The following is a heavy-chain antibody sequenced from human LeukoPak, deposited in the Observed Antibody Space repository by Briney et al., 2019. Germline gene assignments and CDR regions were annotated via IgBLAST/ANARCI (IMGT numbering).Heavy chain of an antibody. V-gene: IGHV1-24*01. Sequence: APVKPSCKVSGYMFSELSMHWVRQSPGKGLEWMGGFNPEDGKTIYAQKFQGRVTMTEDTSTDTAYMHLRSLRSDDTAVYYCERVPGWRVPGNWGQGTLVTVSS. CDR2: FNPEDGKT. D-gene: IGHD6-6*01. CDR3: ERVPGWRVPGN. CDR1: GYMFSELS. J-gene: IGHJ4*02.